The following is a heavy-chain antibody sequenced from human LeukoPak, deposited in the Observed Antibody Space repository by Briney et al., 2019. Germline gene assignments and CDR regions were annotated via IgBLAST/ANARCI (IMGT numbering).Heavy chain of an antibody. CDR1: GYTFTSYG. D-gene: IGHD6-19*01. Sequence: ASVKVSCKASGYTFTSYGISWVRQAPGQGLEWMGWISAYNGNTNYAQKFQGRVTMTRDTSISTAYMELSRLRSDDTAVYYCARGFLAVAGTRFDPWGQGTLVTVSS. V-gene: IGHV1-18*01. CDR2: ISAYNGNT. CDR3: ARGFLAVAGTRFDP. J-gene: IGHJ5*02.